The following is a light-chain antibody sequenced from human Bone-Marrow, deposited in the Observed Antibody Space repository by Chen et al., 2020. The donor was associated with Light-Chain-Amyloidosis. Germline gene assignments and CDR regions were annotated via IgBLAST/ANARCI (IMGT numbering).Light chain of an antibody. V-gene: IGKV1-39*01. CDR2: GAS. CDR1: QSIRGY. Sequence: IQMTQSPSSLSASVGDRVTLTCRASQSIRGYLNWYQQRPGKAPNLLIYGASSLQSGVPSRFSGSGSETHFTLTISGLQTEDSETYYCQQSYTSPPWTFGQGTKVEVK. CDR3: QQSYTSPPWT. J-gene: IGKJ1*01.